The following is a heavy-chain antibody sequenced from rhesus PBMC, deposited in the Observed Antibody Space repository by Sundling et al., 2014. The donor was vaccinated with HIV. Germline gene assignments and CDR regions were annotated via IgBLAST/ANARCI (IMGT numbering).Heavy chain of an antibody. CDR2: IKNKADGGTA. J-gene: IGHJ6*01. D-gene: IGHD3-3*01. Sequence: EVQLVESGGGLVQPGGSLRLSCAASGFTFSNYWMTWVRQAPGKGLDWVGFIKNKADGGTAAYAESVKGRFTISRDDSKNTLYLQMSSLNTEDTAVYYCTRAHLDWLFDNYGLDSWGQGVVVTVSS. CDR1: GFTFSNYW. CDR3: TRAHLDWLFDNYGLDS. V-gene: IGHV3-16*02.